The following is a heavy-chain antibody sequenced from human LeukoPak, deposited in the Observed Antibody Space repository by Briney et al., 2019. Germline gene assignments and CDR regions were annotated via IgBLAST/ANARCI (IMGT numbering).Heavy chain of an antibody. CDR1: GGSISSSSYY. V-gene: IGHV4-39*01. D-gene: IGHD2-15*01. CDR3: ARSGGWLPFDY. CDR2: IYYSGST. Sequence: PSETLSLTCTASGGSISSSSYYWGWIRQPPGEGLEWIGSIYYSGSTYYNPSLKSRVTISVDTSKNQFSLKLSSVTAADTAVYYCARSGGWLPFDYWGQGTLVTVSS. J-gene: IGHJ4*02.